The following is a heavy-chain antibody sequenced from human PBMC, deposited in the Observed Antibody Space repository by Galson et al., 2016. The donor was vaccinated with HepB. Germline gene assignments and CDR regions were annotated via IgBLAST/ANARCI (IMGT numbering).Heavy chain of an antibody. CDR1: GFTFNNFG. CDR3: AKEGSAIWYKWFDY. V-gene: IGHV3-30*18. J-gene: IGHJ4*02. Sequence: SGAEVKEPGESLRISCAASGFTFNNFGLHWVRQAPGKGLEWVSRISSDGIDKHYADSVKGRFTISRDNSKNTVFLQVNSVRLEDTAVYYCAKEGSAIWYKWFDYWGQGTLITVSS. CDR2: ISSDGIDK. D-gene: IGHD1-1*01.